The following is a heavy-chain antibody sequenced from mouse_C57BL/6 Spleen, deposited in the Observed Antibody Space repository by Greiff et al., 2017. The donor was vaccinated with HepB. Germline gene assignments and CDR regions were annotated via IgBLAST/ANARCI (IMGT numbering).Heavy chain of an antibody. V-gene: IGHV1-82*01. CDR1: GYAFSSSW. J-gene: IGHJ4*01. D-gene: IGHD2-1*01. CDR2: IYPGDGDT. Sequence: QVQLQQSGPELVKPGASVKISCKASGYAFSSSWMNWVKQRPGKGLEWIGRIYPGDGDTNYNGKFKGKATLTADKSSSTAYMQLSSLTSVDSAVYFCARYYGTYVRAMDYWGQGTSVTVSS. CDR3: ARYYGTYVRAMDY.